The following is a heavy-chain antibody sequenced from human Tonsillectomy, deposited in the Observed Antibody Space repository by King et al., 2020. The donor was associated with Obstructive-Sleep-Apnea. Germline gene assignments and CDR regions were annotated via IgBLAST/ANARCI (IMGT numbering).Heavy chain of an antibody. V-gene: IGHV1-69*09. Sequence: QLVQSGAEVKKPGSSVKVSCGASGDTFNSYTISWVRQAPGQGLEWMGGIIPILDITNYAQKFQGRVTITADKSTSTTYMELSSLKSDDTAVYYCARRPDVRCRGGSCYFDAFHLWGQGTIVTVSS. D-gene: IGHD2-15*01. J-gene: IGHJ3*01. CDR1: GDTFNSYT. CDR2: IIPILDIT. CDR3: ARRPDVRCRGGSCYFDAFHL.